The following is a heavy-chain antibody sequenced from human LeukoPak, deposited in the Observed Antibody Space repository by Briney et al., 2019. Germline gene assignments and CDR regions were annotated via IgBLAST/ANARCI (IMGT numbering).Heavy chain of an antibody. D-gene: IGHD1-26*01. V-gene: IGHV3-7*05. CDR1: GFTFTSYW. CDR3: ARHDGRGSYWIDD. J-gene: IGHJ4*02. Sequence: GGSLRLSCAASGFTFTSYWMTWVRQAPGKGLEWLAKIMQDGTDKFYVDSVKGRFSISRDNAKNSLFLQMNSLSAEDTAVYYCARHDGRGSYWIDDWGQGTLVTVSS. CDR2: IMQDGTDK.